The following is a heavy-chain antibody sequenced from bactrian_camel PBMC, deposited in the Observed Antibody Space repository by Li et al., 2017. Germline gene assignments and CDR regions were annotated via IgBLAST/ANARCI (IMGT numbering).Heavy chain of an antibody. V-gene: IGHV3S1*01. Sequence: QLVESGGGSVQAGGSLRLSCSASGYTYSGMCMAWFRQAPGKDREGVAAIYTGSGGTFYIDSVKGRFTISKGNTKNTLYLQMISPKPEDTAVYYCVCQITGVWVLSDWGQGTQVTVS. CDR1: GYTYSGMC. CDR2: IYTGSGGT. J-gene: IGHJ4*01. D-gene: IGHD5*01. CDR3: VCQITGVWVLSD.